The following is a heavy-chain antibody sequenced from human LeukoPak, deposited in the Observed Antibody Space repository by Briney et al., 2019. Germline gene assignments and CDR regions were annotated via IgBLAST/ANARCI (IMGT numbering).Heavy chain of an antibody. CDR2: ISGSGSST. V-gene: IGHV3-23*01. D-gene: IGHD5-24*01. Sequence: GGSLRLSCAASGFTFSTYAMSWGRQAPGMGLEWVSVISGSGSSTYYADSVKGRFTISRDNSKNTLYLQMNSLRAEDTAVHYCAKEMATIRAFDFWGQGTMVTVSS. CDR1: GFTFSTYA. CDR3: AKEMATIRAFDF. J-gene: IGHJ3*01.